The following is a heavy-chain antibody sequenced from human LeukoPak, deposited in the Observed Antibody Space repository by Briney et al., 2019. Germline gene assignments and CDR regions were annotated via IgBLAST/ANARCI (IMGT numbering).Heavy chain of an antibody. D-gene: IGHD1-14*01. CDR3: ASLSAPGY. J-gene: IGHJ4*02. V-gene: IGHV4-34*01. CDR1: GGSFSGYY. CDR2: INHSGST. Sequence: SETLSLTCAVYGGSFSGYYWSWIRQPPGKGLEWIGEINHSGSTNYNPSLKSRVTISVDTSKNQFSLKLSSVTAADTAVYYCASLSAPGYWGQGTLVTVSS.